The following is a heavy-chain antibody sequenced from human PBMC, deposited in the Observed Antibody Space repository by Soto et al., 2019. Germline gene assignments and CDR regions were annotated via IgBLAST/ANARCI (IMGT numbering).Heavy chain of an antibody. CDR2: FDPEDGET. CDR3: ATVGAGFFGGYYDSSGYYFLDY. J-gene: IGHJ4*02. CDR1: GYTLTELS. D-gene: IGHD3-22*01. Sequence: GASLKVSCKVSGYTLTELSMHWVRQAPGKGLEWMGGFDPEDGETIYAQKFQGRVTMTEDTSTDTAYMELSSLRSEDTAVYHCATVGAGFFGGYYDSSGYYFLDYWGQGTLVTVSS. V-gene: IGHV1-24*01.